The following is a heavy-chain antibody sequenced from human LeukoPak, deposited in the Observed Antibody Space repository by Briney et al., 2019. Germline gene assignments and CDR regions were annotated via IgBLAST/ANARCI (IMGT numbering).Heavy chain of an antibody. CDR3: ARAKVTYYYDGNGYYYFDS. CDR1: AVSISGSY. Sequence: SETLSLTCSVSAVSISGSYWTWIRQSPGKGLEWIGYIYYSGSTNYNPSLKGRVTISVDTSKKQLSLKLRSVTAADTAVYYCARAKVTYYYDGNGYYYFDSWGQGTLVTVSS. CDR2: IYYSGST. V-gene: IGHV4-59*01. D-gene: IGHD3-22*01. J-gene: IGHJ4*02.